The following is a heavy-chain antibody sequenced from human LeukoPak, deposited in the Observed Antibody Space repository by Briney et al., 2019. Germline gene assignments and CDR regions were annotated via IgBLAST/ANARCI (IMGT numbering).Heavy chain of an antibody. CDR1: GYTFSDYA. J-gene: IGHJ4*02. D-gene: IGHD3-16*02. CDR2: ISDSGGTT. CDR3: ARHDSFIPY. V-gene: IGHV3-23*01. Sequence: AGSLTLSCVASGYTFSDYAMNWVRQAPRQGLEWVSGISDSGGTTYYADSVKGGCTISRDNSKNTVSLQMNNLRAEDTAVYFCARHDSFIPYWGQGTLVTVTS.